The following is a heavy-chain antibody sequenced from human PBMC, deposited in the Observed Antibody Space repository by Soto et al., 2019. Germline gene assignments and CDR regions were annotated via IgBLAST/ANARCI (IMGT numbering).Heavy chain of an antibody. Sequence: GSLRLSCAASGFTFSSSKMHWVRQAPGKGLEWVSSILSGGTSMYYADSVKGRLTISRDDALNSLSLQMNSLRVEDTAGFYCWRGWPFFWARGTLVTVSA. CDR2: ILSGGTSM. J-gene: IGHJ4*02. V-gene: IGHV3-48*01. CDR3: WRGWPFF. CDR1: GFTFSSSK.